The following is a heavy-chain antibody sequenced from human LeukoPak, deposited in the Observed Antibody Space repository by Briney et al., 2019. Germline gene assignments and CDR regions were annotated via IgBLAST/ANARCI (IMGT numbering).Heavy chain of an antibody. V-gene: IGHV3-74*01. CDR2: MNGEGTTI. J-gene: IGHJ4*02. CDR3: ATARNFRFEY. Sequence: GGSLRLSCATSGLTFRTTWMHWVRQAPGKGLMWVSRMNGEGTTIDYADSVKGRFTVSRGYAKNTLFLQMNNLRTEDTALYFCATARNFRFEYWGQGSLVIVSA. D-gene: IGHD1-7*01. CDR1: GLTFRTTW.